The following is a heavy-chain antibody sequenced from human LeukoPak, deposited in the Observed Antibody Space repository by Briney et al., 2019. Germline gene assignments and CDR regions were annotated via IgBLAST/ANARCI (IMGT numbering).Heavy chain of an antibody. CDR3: ATHGYDSSFLDY. J-gene: IGHJ4*02. CDR1: GFTFSSYT. Sequence: GGSLRLSCAASGFTFSSYTMSWVRQAPGKGLEWVSTITTSDGNTYYADSVKGRFTISRDNSKNTLYLQMNSLRAEDTAVYYCATHGYDSSFLDYWGQGTLVTVSS. CDR2: ITTSDGNT. D-gene: IGHD3-22*01. V-gene: IGHV3-23*01.